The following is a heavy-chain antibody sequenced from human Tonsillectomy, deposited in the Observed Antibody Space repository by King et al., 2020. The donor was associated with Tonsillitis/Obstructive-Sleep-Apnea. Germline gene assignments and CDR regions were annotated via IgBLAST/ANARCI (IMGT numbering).Heavy chain of an antibody. V-gene: IGHV3-30*04. CDR2: ISYDGSNK. D-gene: IGHD3-3*01. CDR1: GFTFSNYA. CDR3: AREDFYWSGYTYYYLYGMDV. Sequence: VQLVESGGGVVQPGRSLRLSCAGSGFTFSNYAMHWVRQAPGKGLEWVAVISYDGSNKYYADSVKGRFTISRDNSKNTLYLQMNSLRAEDTAVYYCAREDFYWSGYTYYYLYGMDVWGQGTTVTVSS. J-gene: IGHJ6*02.